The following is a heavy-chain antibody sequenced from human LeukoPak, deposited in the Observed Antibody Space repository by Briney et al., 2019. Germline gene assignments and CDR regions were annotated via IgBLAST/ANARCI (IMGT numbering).Heavy chain of an antibody. CDR1: GFTFSSYG. V-gene: IGHV3-30*18. CDR3: AKDPLAFGVGISGRYNWFDP. CDR2: ISYDGSNK. Sequence: GGSLRLSCAASGFTFSSYGMHWVRQTPGKGLEWVAVISYDGSNKYYADSVKGRFTISRDNSKNTLYLQMNSLRAEDTAVYYCAKDPLAFGVGISGRYNWFDPWGQGTLVTVSS. J-gene: IGHJ5*02. D-gene: IGHD3-3*01.